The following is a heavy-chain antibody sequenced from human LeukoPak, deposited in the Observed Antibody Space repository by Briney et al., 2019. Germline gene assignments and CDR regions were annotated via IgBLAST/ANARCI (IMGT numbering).Heavy chain of an antibody. V-gene: IGHV3-23*01. D-gene: IGHD5-18*01. CDR3: AKNGGYSYGLYYFDY. CDR2: IISSGGVT. CDR1: GFAFSSYV. J-gene: IGHJ4*02. Sequence: GGSLRLSCAASGFAFSSYVMSWVRQAPGKGLEWVSSIISSGGVTYYADSVKGRFTISRDNSKNTVYLQMDSLRAEDSAVYYCAKNGGYSYGLYYFDYWGQGTLVTVSS.